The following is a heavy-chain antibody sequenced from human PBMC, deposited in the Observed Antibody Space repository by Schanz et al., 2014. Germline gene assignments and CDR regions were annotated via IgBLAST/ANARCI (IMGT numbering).Heavy chain of an antibody. CDR1: GFTFSGFW. J-gene: IGHJ5*02. V-gene: IGHV3-23*04. CDR3: ARAGYDADNWFDP. CDR2: LSEGGGGT. D-gene: IGHD2-2*01. Sequence: EVQLVESGGGLVKPGGSLRLSCAASGFTFSGFWMTWVRQAPGKGLEWVSALSEGGGGTHYADSVRGRFTISRDNAENTLFLQMNSLRAEDTAVYYCARAGYDADNWFDPWGQGTLVTVSS.